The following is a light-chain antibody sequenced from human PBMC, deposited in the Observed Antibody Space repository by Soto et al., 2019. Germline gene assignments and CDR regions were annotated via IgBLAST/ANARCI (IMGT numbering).Light chain of an antibody. CDR1: QSLLHTNGYTY. Sequence: DIVMTQSPLSLPVTPGEPASISCRSGQSLLHTNGYTYLDWYLQKPGQSPQLLIYLGSTRASGVPDRFSGSGSGTDFTLKISSVGAEDVGVYYCVQSLQTPWTFGQGTKLEIK. J-gene: IGKJ2*02. V-gene: IGKV2-28*01. CDR3: VQSLQTPWT. CDR2: LGS.